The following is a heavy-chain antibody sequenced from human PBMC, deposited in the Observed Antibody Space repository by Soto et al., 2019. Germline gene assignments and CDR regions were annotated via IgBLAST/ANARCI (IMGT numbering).Heavy chain of an antibody. CDR1: GFSLSTSGVG. Sequence: SGPTLVKPTQTLTLTCTFSGFSLSTSGVGVGWIRQPPGKALEWLALIYWNDDKRYSPSLKSRLTITKDTSKNQVVLTMTNMDPVDTATYYCAHSSYYYDSSGYYYSAFDIWGQGTMVTVSS. CDR2: IYWNDDK. V-gene: IGHV2-5*01. CDR3: AHSSYYYDSSGYYYSAFDI. D-gene: IGHD3-22*01. J-gene: IGHJ3*02.